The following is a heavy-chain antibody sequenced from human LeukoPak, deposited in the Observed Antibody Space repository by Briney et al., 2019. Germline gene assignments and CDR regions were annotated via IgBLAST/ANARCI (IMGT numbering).Heavy chain of an antibody. CDR3: ARDAASGTYEEFDY. CDR1: GGTFSSYA. D-gene: IGHD1-26*01. V-gene: IGHV1-2*02. J-gene: IGHJ4*02. Sequence: GASVKVSCKASGGTFSSYAISWVRQAPGQGLEWMGWITPNSGGTNYAQRFQGRVTMTRDTSISTAYMVLSSLTSDDTAVYYCARDAASGTYEEFDYWGQGTLVTVSS. CDR2: ITPNSGGT.